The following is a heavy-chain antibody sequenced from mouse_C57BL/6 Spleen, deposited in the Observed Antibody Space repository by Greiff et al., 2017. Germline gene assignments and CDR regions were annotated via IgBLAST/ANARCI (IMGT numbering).Heavy chain of an antibody. CDR3: ARRSYYAMDY. J-gene: IGHJ4*01. Sequence: VQLQQPGAELVKPGASVKLSCKASGYTFTSYWMQWVKQRPGQGLEWIGEIDPSDSYTNYNQQFKGKATLTVDTSSSTAYMQLSSLTSEDSAVYYCARRSYYAMDYWGQGTSVTVSS. CDR2: IDPSDSYT. CDR1: GYTFTSYW. V-gene: IGHV1-50*01.